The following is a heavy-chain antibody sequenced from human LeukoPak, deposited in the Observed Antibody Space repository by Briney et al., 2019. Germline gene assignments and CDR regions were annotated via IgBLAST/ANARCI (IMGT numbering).Heavy chain of an antibody. V-gene: IGHV1-8*02. Sequence: ASVKVSCKASGYTFTGYYMHWVRQAPGQGLEWMGWINPNSGNTGYAQKFQGRVTMTRNTSISTAYMELSSLRSEDTAVYYCARSRYSSSWYAPAENWFDPWGQGTLVTVSS. CDR1: GYTFTGYY. J-gene: IGHJ5*02. CDR3: ARSRYSSSWYAPAENWFDP. CDR2: INPNSGNT. D-gene: IGHD6-13*01.